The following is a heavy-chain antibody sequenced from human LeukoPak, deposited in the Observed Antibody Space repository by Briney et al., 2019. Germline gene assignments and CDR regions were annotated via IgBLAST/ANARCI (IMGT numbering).Heavy chain of an antibody. D-gene: IGHD3-22*01. CDR3: TRLSEIDSSGAPDNFDM. V-gene: IGHV4-59*08. CDR1: SGSITSHY. CDR2: IYYSGRT. J-gene: IGHJ3*02. Sequence: SETLSLTCTVSSGSITSHYWSWIRQAPGKGLEWIGFIYYSGRTKYNPSLQSRVTISLDTSEKKFSLKVTSVTAADTAVYYCTRLSEIDSSGAPDNFDMWGQGTVVTVSS.